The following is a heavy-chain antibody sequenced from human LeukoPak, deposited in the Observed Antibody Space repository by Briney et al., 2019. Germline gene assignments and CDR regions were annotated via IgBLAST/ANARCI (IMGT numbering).Heavy chain of an antibody. CDR3: ARVLTVLYSSGWYVFPYYYYYMDV. V-gene: IGHV4-39*07. CDR1: GGSISSSSYY. D-gene: IGHD6-19*01. J-gene: IGHJ6*03. CDR2: IYYSGST. Sequence: SETLSLTCTVSGGSISSSSYYWGWIRQPPGKGLEWIGSIYYSGSTYYNPSLKSRVTISVDTSKNQFSLKLSSVTAADTAVYYCARVLTVLYSSGWYVFPYYYYYMDVWGKGTTVTVSS.